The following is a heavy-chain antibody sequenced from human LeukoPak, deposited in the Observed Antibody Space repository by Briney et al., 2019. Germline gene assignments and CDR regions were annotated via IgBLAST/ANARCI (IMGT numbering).Heavy chain of an antibody. V-gene: IGHV3-23*01. CDR2: ISGSGGST. D-gene: IGHD3-10*01. Sequence: GGSLRLSCAASGFTFSSYAMSWVRQAPGKGLEWISAISGSGGSTYYADSVKGRFTISRDNSKNTLYLQMNSLRAEDTAVYYCAKERYYGSGSYYKVNWFDPWGQGTLVTVSS. CDR1: GFTFSSYA. J-gene: IGHJ5*02. CDR3: AKERYYGSGSYYKVNWFDP.